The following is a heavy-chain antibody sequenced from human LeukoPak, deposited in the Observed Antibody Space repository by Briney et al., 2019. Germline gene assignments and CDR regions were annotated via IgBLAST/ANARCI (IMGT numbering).Heavy chain of an antibody. D-gene: IGHD3-10*01. Sequence: PGGSLRLSCVASGFTFDDYAMHWVRQAPGKGLEWVSGISWNSGSIGYADSVKGRFTISRDNAKNSLYLEMNSLRDEDTALYYCATLCGSGSYSNLDYWGQGTLVTVSS. CDR3: ATLCGSGSYSNLDY. J-gene: IGHJ4*02. V-gene: IGHV3-9*01. CDR1: GFTFDDYA. CDR2: ISWNSGSI.